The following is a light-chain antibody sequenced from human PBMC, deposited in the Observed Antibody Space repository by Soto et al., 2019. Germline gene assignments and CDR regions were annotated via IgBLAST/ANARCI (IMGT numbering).Light chain of an antibody. CDR3: QQYYSTPT. J-gene: IGKJ1*01. CDR1: QSVLYSSNNKNY. Sequence: DIVMTQSPDSLAVSLGERATINCKSSQSVLYSSNNKNYLAWYQQKPGQPPKLLIYWASTRESGVPDRFSGSGSGTDFPLTISSLLAEDEAVYYCQQYYSTPTFGQGTKVEIK. CDR2: WAS. V-gene: IGKV4-1*01.